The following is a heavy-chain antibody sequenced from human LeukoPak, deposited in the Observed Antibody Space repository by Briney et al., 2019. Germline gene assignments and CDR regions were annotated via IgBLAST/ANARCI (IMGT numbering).Heavy chain of an antibody. CDR3: ARGRNDVVRGIDY. CDR1: GGSISSYY. D-gene: IGHD1-1*01. Sequence: PSETLSLTCTVSGGSISSYYWSWIRQPPGKGLEWIGYIYYSGSTNYNPSLKSRVTISVDTSKNQFSLKLSSVTAADTAVYYCARGRNDVVRGIDYWGQGTLVTVFS. V-gene: IGHV4-59*01. CDR2: IYYSGST. J-gene: IGHJ4*02.